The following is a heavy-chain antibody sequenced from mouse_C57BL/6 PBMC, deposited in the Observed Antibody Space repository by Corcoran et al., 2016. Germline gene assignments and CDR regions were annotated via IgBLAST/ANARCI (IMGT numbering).Heavy chain of an antibody. J-gene: IGHJ2*01. D-gene: IGHD1-1*01. CDR1: GYAFSSYW. CDR3: ARFTTVVAHYFDY. CDR2: IYPGDGDT. Sequence: QVQLQQSGAELVKPGASVKISCKASGYAFSSYWMNWVKQRPGKGLEWIGQIYPGDGDTNYNGKFKGKATLTADKSSSTAYMQLSSLTSEDSAVYFCARFTTVVAHYFDYWCQGTTLTVSS. V-gene: IGHV1-80*01.